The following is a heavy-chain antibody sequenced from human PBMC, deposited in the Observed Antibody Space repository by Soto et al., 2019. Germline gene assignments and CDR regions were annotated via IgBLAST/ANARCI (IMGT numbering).Heavy chain of an antibody. J-gene: IGHJ4*02. CDR3: ARGGWRHIDY. CDR2: IYYSGTT. CDR1: GGSISSGEYY. V-gene: IGHV4-30-4*01. D-gene: IGHD3-3*01. Sequence: SETLSLTCTVSGGSISSGEYYWSWIRQPPGEGLEWIGNIYYSGTTYNNPSLKSRVTTSVDTSNNQFSLKLSSVTAADTAVYYCARGGWRHIDYWGQGTLVTVSS.